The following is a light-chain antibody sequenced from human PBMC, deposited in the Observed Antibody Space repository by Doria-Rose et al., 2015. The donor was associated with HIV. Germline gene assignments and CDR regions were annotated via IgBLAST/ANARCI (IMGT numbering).Light chain of an antibody. CDR2: DAS. CDR1: QDIYTS. CDR3: QQFYTFPHT. J-gene: IGKJ5*01. V-gene: IGKV1-13*02. Sequence: SLSASEGDRVTITCRASQDIYTSLAWYQQKPGTAPKLLIFDASSLESGVPSRISGNGSGTDFTLTISSLQPEDFATFYCQQFYTFPHTFGQGTRLEIK.